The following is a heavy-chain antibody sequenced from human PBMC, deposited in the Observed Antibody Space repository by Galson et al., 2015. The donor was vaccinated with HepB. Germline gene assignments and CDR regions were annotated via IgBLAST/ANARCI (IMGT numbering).Heavy chain of an antibody. V-gene: IGHV1-18*01. Sequence: SVKVSCKASGYTFTSYGISWVRQAPGQGLEWMGWISAYNGNTNYAQKLQGRVTITTDTSTSTAYMELRSLRSDDTAVYYCARVGSGSYYNSWKFDYWGQGTLVTVSS. J-gene: IGHJ4*02. CDR1: GYTFTSYG. CDR3: ARVGSGSYYNSWKFDY. D-gene: IGHD3-10*01. CDR2: ISAYNGNT.